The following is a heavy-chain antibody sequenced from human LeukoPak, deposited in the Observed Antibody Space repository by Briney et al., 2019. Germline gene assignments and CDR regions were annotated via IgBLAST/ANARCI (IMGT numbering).Heavy chain of an antibody. CDR1: GGSISSYY. CDR3: AKGAGPPWFDP. Sequence: SETLSLTCTVSGGSISSYYWSWIRQPAGKGLEWIGRMSSSGISTYSPSLKSRVTISIDTSRNQFPMNLNSVTAADTAVYYCAKGAGPPWFDPWGQGTLVTVSS. D-gene: IGHD6-19*01. CDR2: MSSSGIS. J-gene: IGHJ5*02. V-gene: IGHV4-4*07.